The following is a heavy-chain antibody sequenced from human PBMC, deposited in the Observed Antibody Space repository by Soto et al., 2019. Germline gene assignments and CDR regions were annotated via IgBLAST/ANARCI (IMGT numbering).Heavy chain of an antibody. V-gene: IGHV1-69*13. CDR2: IIPIFGTA. Sequence: SVKVSCKASGGTFSSYAISWVRQAPGQGLEWMGGIIPIFGTANYAQKFQGRVTITADESTSTAYMELSSLRSEDTAVYYCARDRCSGGSCYPRPTSFDYWGQGTLVTVS. D-gene: IGHD2-15*01. CDR3: ARDRCSGGSCYPRPTSFDY. J-gene: IGHJ4*02. CDR1: GGTFSSYA.